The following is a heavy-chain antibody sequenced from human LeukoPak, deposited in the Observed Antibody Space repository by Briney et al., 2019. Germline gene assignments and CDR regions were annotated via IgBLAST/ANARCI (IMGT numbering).Heavy chain of an antibody. CDR2: ISTSRSTI. CDR1: GFTFSRYS. D-gene: IGHD2-15*01. CDR3: ARAPGCSGGSCYSWYYYYYMDV. J-gene: IGHJ6*03. Sequence: PGGSLRLSCAASGFTFSRYSMNWVRQAPGKGLEWVSYISTSRSTIYYADSVKGRFTISRDNAKNSLYLQMNSLRAEDTAVYYCARAPGCSGGSCYSWYYYYYMDVWGKGTTVTVSS. V-gene: IGHV3-48*01.